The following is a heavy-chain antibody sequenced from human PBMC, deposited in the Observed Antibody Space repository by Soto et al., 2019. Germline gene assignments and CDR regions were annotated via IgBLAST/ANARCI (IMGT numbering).Heavy chain of an antibody. D-gene: IGHD1-26*01. CDR2: ISPYNGNT. V-gene: IGHV1-18*01. Sequence: GASVKVSCTTSGYTFITYGINWVRQAPGQGPEWMGWISPYNGNTNYAQMLQERVTISRDMSTSTAYMELSSLRPEDTAVYYCVRDDVGVGIDYWGRGTLVTVSS. CDR1: GYTFITYG. CDR3: VRDDVGVGIDY. J-gene: IGHJ4*02.